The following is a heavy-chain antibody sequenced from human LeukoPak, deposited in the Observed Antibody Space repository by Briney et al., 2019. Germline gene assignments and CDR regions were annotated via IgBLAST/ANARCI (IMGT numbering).Heavy chain of an antibody. CDR3: ARGTYSVIGWDY. CDR1: GGSITSHY. J-gene: IGHJ4*02. Sequence: SETLSLTCTVSGGSITSHYWNWIRQPPGKGLEWIGYIYYYSGSTNYNPSLKSRVTISVDTSRNQFSLKLSSVTAADTAFYYCARGTYSVIGWDYWGQGALVTVSS. CDR2: IYYYSGST. V-gene: IGHV4-59*11. D-gene: IGHD5/OR15-5a*01.